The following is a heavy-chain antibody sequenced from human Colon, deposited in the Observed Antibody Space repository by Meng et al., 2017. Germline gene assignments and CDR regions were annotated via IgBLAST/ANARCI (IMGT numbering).Heavy chain of an antibody. CDR2: VYYTGNT. CDR1: GGSGSSGDYY. Sequence: QARGQEPGPGLVRLSESPSLTCTVCGGSGSSGDYYWSWIRQPPGKGLEWLGYVYYTGNTNYNPSLKNRVTISLDTSNNQFSLKLTSMTAADAAIYYCARVNGDFDEAWFDPWGQGTLVTVSS. CDR3: ARVNGDFDEAWFDP. D-gene: IGHD2-21*02. J-gene: IGHJ5*02. V-gene: IGHV4-61*08.